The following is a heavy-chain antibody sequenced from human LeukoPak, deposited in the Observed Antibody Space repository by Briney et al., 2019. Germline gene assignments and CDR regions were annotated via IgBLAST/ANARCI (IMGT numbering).Heavy chain of an antibody. J-gene: IGHJ5*02. D-gene: IGHD6-6*01. V-gene: IGHV1-2*02. CDR3: ARCNIATRRGDNWLDP. CDR2: ISPNSGGT. Sequence: ASVKVSCKASGYTLTDYYMHWVRQAPGQGLEWMGWISPNSGGTNYAQNFQGRVTMTRDTSVSTAYMELSSLRSDDTAVYYCARCNIATRRGDNWLDPWGQGTLVTVSS. CDR1: GYTLTDYY.